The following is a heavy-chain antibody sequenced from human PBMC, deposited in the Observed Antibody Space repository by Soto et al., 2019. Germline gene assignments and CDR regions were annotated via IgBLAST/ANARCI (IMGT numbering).Heavy chain of an antibody. J-gene: IGHJ3*02. CDR2: IKSKTDGGTT. D-gene: IGHD6-6*01. CDR3: TTDPLSGVIAAHGAFDI. Sequence: GGSLRLSCAASGFTFSNAWMSWVRQAPGKGLEWVGRIKSKTDGGTTDYAAPVKGRFTISRDDSKNTLYLQMNSLKTEDTAVYYCTTDPLSGVIAAHGAFDIWGQGTMVTVSS. V-gene: IGHV3-15*01. CDR1: GFTFSNAW.